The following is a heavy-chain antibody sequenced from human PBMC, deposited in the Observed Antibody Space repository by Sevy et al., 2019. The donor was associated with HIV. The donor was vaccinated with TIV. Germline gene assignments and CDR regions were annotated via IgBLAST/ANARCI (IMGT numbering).Heavy chain of an antibody. Sequence: SETLSLTCSVSGASVSSGSFFWTWIRQAPGKGLEWIGYIYYSGSTNYNPSLKSRVTFSVDTLKNQFSLKLRSVTAADTAVYYCAGDQAESSSTGGLDSWGPGALVTVSS. J-gene: IGHJ4*02. CDR1: GASVSSGSFF. CDR2: IYYSGST. D-gene: IGHD6-6*01. CDR3: AGDQAESSSTGGLDS. V-gene: IGHV4-61*01.